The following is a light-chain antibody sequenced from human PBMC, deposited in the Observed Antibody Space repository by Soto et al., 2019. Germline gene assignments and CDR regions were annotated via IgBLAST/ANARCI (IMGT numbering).Light chain of an antibody. CDR3: QQYNSSPRT. CDR2: GAS. V-gene: IGKV3-20*01. J-gene: IGKJ1*01. Sequence: EIVSTQSQGTLSLSPGESATLSCRASQSVSSNFLAGYQQKPGQAPRLLIYGASTRATGIPDRFSGSGSGTDFTLTVSRLEPEDFAVYYCQQYNSSPRTFGQGTKVDI. CDR1: QSVSSNF.